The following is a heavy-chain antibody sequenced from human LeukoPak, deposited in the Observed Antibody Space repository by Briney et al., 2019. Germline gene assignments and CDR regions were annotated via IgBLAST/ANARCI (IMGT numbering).Heavy chain of an antibody. D-gene: IGHD6-19*01. CDR3: ARDLPGITVAGATEH. Sequence: PGGSLRLSCAASGFTFSSYVMHWVRQAPGNGMEWVAVISYDGSNKYYADSVKGRFTIARDNSKTTLYLQMNSLRAEDTAVYYCARDLPGITVAGATEHWGQGTLVTVSS. CDR2: ISYDGSNK. J-gene: IGHJ1*01. V-gene: IGHV3-30*04. CDR1: GFTFSSYV.